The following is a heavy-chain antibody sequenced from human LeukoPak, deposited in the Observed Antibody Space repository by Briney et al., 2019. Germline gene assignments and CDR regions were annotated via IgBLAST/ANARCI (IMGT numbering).Heavy chain of an antibody. CDR2: ISGSGAST. D-gene: IGHD1-26*01. CDR3: AKDVGKWESLHFFDY. V-gene: IGHV3-23*01. J-gene: IGHJ4*02. Sequence: GGSLRLSCLTSGFTLSTNAMSWVRQAPGKGLEWISGISGSGASTYYADSVKARFTISRDDSRNTLYLQMNSLRGDDTAVYYCAKDVGKWESLHFFDYWGQGTLVTVSS. CDR1: GFTLSTNA.